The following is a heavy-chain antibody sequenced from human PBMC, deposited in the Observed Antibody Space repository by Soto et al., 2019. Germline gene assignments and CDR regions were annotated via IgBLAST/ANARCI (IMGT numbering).Heavy chain of an antibody. CDR1: GYTFTSYG. J-gene: IGHJ4*02. CDR3: ARASYGTNGVCYTDFDY. V-gene: IGHV1-18*01. D-gene: IGHD2-8*01. Sequence: ASVKVSCKASGYTFTSYGISWVRQAPGQGLEWMGWISAYNGNTNYAQKLQGRVTMTTDTSTSTAYMELRSLRSDDTAVYYCARASYGTNGVCYTDFDYWGQGTLVTVSS. CDR2: ISAYNGNT.